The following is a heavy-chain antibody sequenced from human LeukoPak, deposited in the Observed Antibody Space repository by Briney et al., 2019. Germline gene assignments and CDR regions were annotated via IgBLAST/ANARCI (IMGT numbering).Heavy chain of an antibody. V-gene: IGHV3-48*01. CDR2: IISSSSTI. D-gene: IGHD2-21*02. J-gene: IGHJ4*02. CDR3: VRVQYCGGDCYRLHDY. Sequence: PGGSLRLSCAAPGFTFSVFSMNCVRQAPGKGLEWISYIISSSSTIYHADSVKGRFTLSRDNAQKSPYLQMNSLRAEDTAVYYCVRVQYCGGDCYRLHDYWGQGTLVAVSA. CDR1: GFTFSVFS.